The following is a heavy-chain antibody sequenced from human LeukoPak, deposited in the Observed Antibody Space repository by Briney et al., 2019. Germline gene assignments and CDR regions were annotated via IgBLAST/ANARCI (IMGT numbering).Heavy chain of an antibody. D-gene: IGHD3-9*01. CDR3: ARRGDISTDYAFDY. CDR2: XYYSGTN. Sequence: SETLSLTCSVSGGSINSNSXXXXXXXXXXXXXXXXIGNXYYSGTNSYNPSXXSXVXXSXXTXXXHFSLRLTSVTAADTAVYYCARRGDISTDYAFDYWGQGTLVTVSS. V-gene: IGHV4-39*02. CDR1: GGSINSNSXX. J-gene: IGHJ4*02.